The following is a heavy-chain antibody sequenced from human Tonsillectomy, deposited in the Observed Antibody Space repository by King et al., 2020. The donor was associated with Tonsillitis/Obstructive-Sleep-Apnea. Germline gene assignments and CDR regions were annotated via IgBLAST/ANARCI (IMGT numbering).Heavy chain of an antibody. CDR2: INHSGST. D-gene: IGHD2-2*01. CDR3: ARGYCSNTSCYPYYYYMDV. J-gene: IGHJ6*03. CDR1: GGSFSGYY. V-gene: IGHV4-34*01. Sequence: QVQLQQWGAGLLKPSKTLSLTCALYGGSFSGYYWSWIRQPPGKGLVWIGEINHSGSTNYNPSLKSRVTISVDTSKNQFSLKLSSVTAADTAVYYCARGYCSNTSCYPYYYYMDVWGKGTTVTVSS.